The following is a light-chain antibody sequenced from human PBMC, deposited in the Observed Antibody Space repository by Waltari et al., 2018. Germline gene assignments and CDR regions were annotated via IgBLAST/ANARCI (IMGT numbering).Light chain of an antibody. J-gene: IGLJ3*02. V-gene: IGLV1-36*01. CDR2: YDN. Sequence: QSVLTQPPSVSEAPGQRVSISCSGRSSHIGNTAVSWYRQVPGQAPNLLIFYDNLVPSGISDHFRGSKSGTLASLVISVLQSGDEAHYYCASWDDSLNGWVFGGGTKVTVL. CDR1: SSHIGNTA. CDR3: ASWDDSLNGWV.